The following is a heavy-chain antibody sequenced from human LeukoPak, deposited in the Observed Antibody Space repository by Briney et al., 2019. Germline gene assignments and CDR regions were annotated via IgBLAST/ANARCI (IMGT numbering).Heavy chain of an antibody. J-gene: IGHJ5*02. CDR3: ARATRSDIANWFDP. CDR1: GYTFTSYG. Sequence: ASVKVSCKASGYTFTSYGISWVRQAPGQGLEWMGWISAYNGNTNYAQKLQGRVTMTTDTSTSTAYMELRSLRSDDTAVYYCARATRSDIANWFDPWGQGTLVTVSS. CDR2: ISAYNGNT. D-gene: IGHD2-15*01. V-gene: IGHV1-18*01.